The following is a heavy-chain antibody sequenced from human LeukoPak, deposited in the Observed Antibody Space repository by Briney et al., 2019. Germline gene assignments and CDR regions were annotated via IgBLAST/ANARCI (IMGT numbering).Heavy chain of an antibody. D-gene: IGHD5/OR15-5a*01. CDR3: ASESRMPYYYGMDV. Sequence: PGGSLRLSCAASGFTFSSYWMHWVRQAPGKGLVWVSRINSDGSSTSYADSVKGRFTISRDNAKNTLYLQMNSLRAEDTAVYYCASESRMPYYYGMDVWGQGTTVTVSS. CDR2: INSDGSST. J-gene: IGHJ6*02. CDR1: GFTFSSYW. V-gene: IGHV3-74*01.